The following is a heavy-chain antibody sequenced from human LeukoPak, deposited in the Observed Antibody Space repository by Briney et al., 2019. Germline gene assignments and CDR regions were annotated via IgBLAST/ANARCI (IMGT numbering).Heavy chain of an antibody. Sequence: SETLSLTCTVSGGSLSRYYWSWIRQPPGKGLEWIGYIYYSGVTNYNPSLKSRGTISVDMSKNQFSLKLTSVSAADTGVYYCARDSPPNVWGKGITVAVSS. CDR1: GGSLSRYY. CDR2: IYYSGVT. V-gene: IGHV4-59*01. J-gene: IGHJ6*04. CDR3: ARDSPPNV.